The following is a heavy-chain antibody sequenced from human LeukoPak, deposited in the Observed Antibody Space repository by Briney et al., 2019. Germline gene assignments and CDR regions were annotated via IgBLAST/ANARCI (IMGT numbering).Heavy chain of an antibody. CDR3: ARDLGPPAPFDY. J-gene: IGHJ4*02. D-gene: IGHD1-26*01. CDR2: INPDSGGT. Sequence: ASLKVSSKASVYTFTGYYMHSVRQAPGQGLEWMGWINPDSGGTNYAQKVQGRVTMTRDTSISTAYMELSKLRSDDTAVYYCARDLGPPAPFDYWGQGTLVTVSS. CDR1: VYTFTGYY. V-gene: IGHV1-2*02.